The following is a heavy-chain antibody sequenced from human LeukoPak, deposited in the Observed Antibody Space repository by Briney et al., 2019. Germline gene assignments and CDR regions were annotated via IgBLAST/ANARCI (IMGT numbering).Heavy chain of an antibody. D-gene: IGHD3-16*02. CDR1: GASVGSAGYY. CDR2: IYYIRNT. V-gene: IGHV4-61*08. J-gene: IGHJ4*02. CDR3: ARTQSQSGSYRYYFGY. Sequence: SETLSLTCTVSGASVGSAGYYWGWIRQPPGGGLEWIGYIYYIRNTNYNPSLKSRVTMSLDPSKNQFSLKLNSVTAADTAVYYCARTQSQSGSYRYYFGYWGQGTLVTVSS.